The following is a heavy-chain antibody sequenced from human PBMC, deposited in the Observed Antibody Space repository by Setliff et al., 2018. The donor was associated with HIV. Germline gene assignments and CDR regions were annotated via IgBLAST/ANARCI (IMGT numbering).Heavy chain of an antibody. CDR3: ARELHKLGIFEPFDI. Sequence: PGESLKISCAASGFTFMSYAMHWVRQAPGKGLEWVAVISYDGSDKYYADSVKGRFTISRDNSKNTLYLQMDSLRAEDTAVYYCARELHKLGIFEPFDIWGQGTKVTVSS. CDR1: GFTFMSYA. CDR2: ISYDGSDK. V-gene: IGHV3-30*04. D-gene: IGHD7-27*01. J-gene: IGHJ3*02.